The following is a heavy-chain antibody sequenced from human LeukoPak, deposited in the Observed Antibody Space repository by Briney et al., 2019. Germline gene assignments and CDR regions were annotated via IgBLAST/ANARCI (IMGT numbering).Heavy chain of an antibody. CDR2: IYPGDSDT. J-gene: IGHJ5*02. D-gene: IGHD3-3*01. Sequence: NSGESLKISCKGSGYSFNRYWIGWVRQMPGKGLEWMGIIYPGDSDTRYSPSFQGQVTISADKSISTAYLQWSSLKASDTAMYYCARQLSILGFDPWGQGTLVTVSS. CDR1: GYSFNRYW. CDR3: ARQLSILGFDP. V-gene: IGHV5-51*01.